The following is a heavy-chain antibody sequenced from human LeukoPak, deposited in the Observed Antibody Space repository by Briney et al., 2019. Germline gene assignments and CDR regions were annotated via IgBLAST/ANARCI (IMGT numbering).Heavy chain of an antibody. CDR3: ARDWGYYYDSSGYYGY. V-gene: IGHV3-53*01. D-gene: IGHD3-22*01. CDR1: GFSVSSNY. J-gene: IGHJ4*02. Sequence: GGSLRLSCAASGFSVSSNYMNWVRQAPGKGLEWVSIIYSGGTTYYADSVKGRFTISRDNSKNTLYLQMNSLRAEDTAVYYCARDWGYYYDSSGYYGYWGQGTLVTVSS. CDR2: IYSGGTT.